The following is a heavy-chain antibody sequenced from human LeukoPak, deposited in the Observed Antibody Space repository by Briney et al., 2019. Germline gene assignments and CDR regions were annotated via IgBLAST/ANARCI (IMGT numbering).Heavy chain of an antibody. J-gene: IGHJ5*02. D-gene: IGHD3-9*01. V-gene: IGHV4-30-2*01. CDR1: GCTISSDGYY. CDR3: ARGKYYDILTGYYRGNWFDP. Sequence: SGTLSLTCAVSGCTISSDGYYWSWIRQPPGKGLVGIVYIYHSENNYYNTFLKSRITIPVDRSKNQFSLKLSSVTAADTAVYYCARGKYYDILTGYYRGNWFDPWGQGTLVTVSS. CDR2: IYHSENN.